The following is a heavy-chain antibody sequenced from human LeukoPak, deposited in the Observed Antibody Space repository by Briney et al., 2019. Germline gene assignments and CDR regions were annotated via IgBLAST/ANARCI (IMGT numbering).Heavy chain of an antibody. Sequence: SETLSLTCTVSGDSISNYYWNWIRQPPGKGLEWIGYIHYSGSTTYNPSLKSRVTISVDTSKNQFSLKLSSVTAADTAVYYCARGYDSSGRYYYHMDVWGKGTTVAVSS. CDR2: IHYSGST. CDR3: ARGYDSSGRYYYHMDV. CDR1: GDSISNYY. V-gene: IGHV4-59*01. D-gene: IGHD3-22*01. J-gene: IGHJ6*03.